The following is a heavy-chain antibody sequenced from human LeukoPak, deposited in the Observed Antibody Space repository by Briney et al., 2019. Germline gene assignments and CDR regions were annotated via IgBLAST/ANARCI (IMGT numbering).Heavy chain of an antibody. Sequence: SETLSLTCTVSGGSISSYYWSWIRQPAGTALEWIGRIYTSGTITYNPSLKSRVTISVDMSRNQFSLKLTSVTAADTAVYYCAREIRPGNYYYYMDVWGKGTTVTISS. CDR3: AREIRPGNYYYYMDV. J-gene: IGHJ6*03. V-gene: IGHV4-4*07. D-gene: IGHD1-14*01. CDR1: GGSISSYY. CDR2: IYTSGTI.